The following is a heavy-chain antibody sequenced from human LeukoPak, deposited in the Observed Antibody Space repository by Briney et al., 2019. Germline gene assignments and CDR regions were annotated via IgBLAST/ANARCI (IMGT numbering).Heavy chain of an antibody. CDR1: GFIFSNNI. V-gene: IGHV3-23*01. Sequence: GGSLRLSCAASGFIFSNNIMNWVRQAPGKGLEWVSVISADGGDIYYADSVNGRFTISRDNSKNTLRLQMNSLRAEDTAVYYCAREERGHLVGYWGQGTLVTVSS. D-gene: IGHD6-6*01. CDR3: AREERGHLVGY. J-gene: IGHJ4*02. CDR2: ISADGGDI.